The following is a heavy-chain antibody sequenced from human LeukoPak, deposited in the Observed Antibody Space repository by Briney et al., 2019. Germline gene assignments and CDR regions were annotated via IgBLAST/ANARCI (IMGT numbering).Heavy chain of an antibody. CDR2: IKEDGSEK. V-gene: IGHV3-7*01. CDR3: ALNPDYYGSGSFDY. CDR1: GFTFSSHW. J-gene: IGHJ4*02. D-gene: IGHD3-10*01. Sequence: GGSLRLSCAASGFTFSSHWMSWVRQAPGKGLEWVADIKEDGSEKYYVDSVKGRFTISRDNAKNSLYLQMNSLRAEDTAVYYCALNPDYYGSGSFDYWGREPWSPSPQ.